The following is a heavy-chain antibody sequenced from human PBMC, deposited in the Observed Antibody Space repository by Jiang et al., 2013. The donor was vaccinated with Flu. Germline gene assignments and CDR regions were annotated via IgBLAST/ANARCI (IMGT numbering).Heavy chain of an antibody. D-gene: IGHD3-16*01. Sequence: EVKKARGVSEDLLYGVWLHVYELLDRLGAPDARKRPGVDGIIYPDDSDTKYSPSFQGQVTITADKSINAAYLQWSSLKPSDTAIYYCARPGEMGDWYFAVWGRGTLVTVSS. CDR2: IYPDDSDT. J-gene: IGHJ2*01. V-gene: IGHV5-51*01. CDR3: ARPGEMGDWYFAV. CDR1: LHVYELL.